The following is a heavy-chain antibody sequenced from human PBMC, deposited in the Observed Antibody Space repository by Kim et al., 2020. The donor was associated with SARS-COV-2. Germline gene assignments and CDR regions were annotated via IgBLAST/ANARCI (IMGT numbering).Heavy chain of an antibody. V-gene: IGHV3-23*01. CDR3: SGHGSGCS. D-gene: IGHD3-10*01. CDR2: ILAGGAT. Sequence: GGSLRLSCAASGFTFGNNGMIWVRQAPGKGLEWVSDILAGGATFYADSVTGRFTIFRDSFKNMVYRQMSSLRAVDTAIYYCSGHGSGCSWGQGTRVTVSS. J-gene: IGHJ4*02. CDR1: GFTFGNNG.